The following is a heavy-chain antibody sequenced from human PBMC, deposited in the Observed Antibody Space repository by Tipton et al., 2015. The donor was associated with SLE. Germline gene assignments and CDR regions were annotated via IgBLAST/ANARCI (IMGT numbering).Heavy chain of an antibody. CDR2: INHSGST. J-gene: IGHJ4*02. V-gene: IGHV4-34*01. CDR3: ARSVTFDY. Sequence: LRLSCAVYGGSFSGYYWSWIRQPPGKGLEWIGEINHSGSTNYNPSLKSRVTISADTSKNQFSLKLSSVTAADTAVYYCARSVTFDYWGQGTLVTVSS. CDR1: GGSFSGYY.